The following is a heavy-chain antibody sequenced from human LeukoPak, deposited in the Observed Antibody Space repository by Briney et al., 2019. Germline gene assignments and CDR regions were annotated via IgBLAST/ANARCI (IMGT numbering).Heavy chain of an antibody. CDR2: ISYDGSNK. CDR3: AKDMSSYCSSTSCYIDAFDI. Sequence: GGSLRLSCAASGFTFSSYGMHWVRQAPGKGLEWVAVISYDGSNKYYADSVKGRFTISRDNSKNTLYLQMNSLRAEDTALYYCAKDMSSYCSSTSCYIDAFDIWGQGTMVTVSS. D-gene: IGHD2-2*01. V-gene: IGHV3-30*18. J-gene: IGHJ3*02. CDR1: GFTFSSYG.